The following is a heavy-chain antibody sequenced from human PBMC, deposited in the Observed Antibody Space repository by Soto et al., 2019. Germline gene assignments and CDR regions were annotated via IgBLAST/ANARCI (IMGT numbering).Heavy chain of an antibody. CDR3: AKDTLPWFGKSTGFDC. CDR1: GFTFSSYA. J-gene: IGHJ4*02. V-gene: IGHV3-23*01. D-gene: IGHD3-10*01. Sequence: PGGSLRLSCAASGFTFSSYAMSWVRQAPGKGLEWVSTVSGSGGSTSYADSVKGRFTISRDNSKKTLFLQMNSLRVEDTVVYYCAKDTLPWFGKSTGFDCWGQGTLVTVSS. CDR2: VSGSGGST.